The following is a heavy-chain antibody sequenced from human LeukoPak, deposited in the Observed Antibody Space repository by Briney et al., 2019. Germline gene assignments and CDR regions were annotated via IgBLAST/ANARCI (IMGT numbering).Heavy chain of an antibody. J-gene: IGHJ4*02. CDR1: GFTFSSYA. CDR3: AKADFKWEFRGYYFDY. D-gene: IGHD1-26*01. Sequence: GGSLRLSCAASGFTFSSYAMSWVRQAPGKGLEWVSAISGSGGSTYYADSVKGRFTISRDNSKNMLYLQMNSLRAEDTAVYYCAKADFKWEFRGYYFDYWGQGTLVTVSS. V-gene: IGHV3-23*01. CDR2: ISGSGGST.